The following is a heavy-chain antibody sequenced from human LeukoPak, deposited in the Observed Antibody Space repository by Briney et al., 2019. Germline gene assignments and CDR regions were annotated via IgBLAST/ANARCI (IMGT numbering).Heavy chain of an antibody. CDR1: GFTFTSSA. V-gene: IGHV1-58*01. J-gene: IGHJ4*02. CDR3: ARGLRFLEWLLYI. Sequence: GTSVKVSCKASGFTFTSSAVQWVRQARGQRLEWIGWIAVGSGNTNYAQKFQGRVTITADESTSTAYMELSSLRSEDTAVYYCARGLRFLEWLLYIWGQGTLVTVSS. CDR2: IAVGSGNT. D-gene: IGHD3-3*01.